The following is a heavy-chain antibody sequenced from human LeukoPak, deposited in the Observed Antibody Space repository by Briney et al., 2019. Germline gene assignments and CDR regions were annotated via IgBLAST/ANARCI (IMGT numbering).Heavy chain of an antibody. D-gene: IGHD3-10*01. J-gene: IGHJ4*02. CDR1: GFTFSSYS. Sequence: GGSLRLSCAASGFTFSSYSMNWVRQAPGKGLEWVSSISSSSSYIYYADSVKGRFTISRDNAKNSLYLQMNSLRAEDTAVYYCARELRVYYGSGSYYPDYWGQGTLVTVSS. CDR2: ISSSSSYI. CDR3: ARELRVYYGSGSYYPDY. V-gene: IGHV3-21*01.